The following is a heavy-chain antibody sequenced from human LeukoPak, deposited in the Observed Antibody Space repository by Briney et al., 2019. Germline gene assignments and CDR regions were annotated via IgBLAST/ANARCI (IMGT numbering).Heavy chain of an antibody. D-gene: IGHD6-19*01. CDR1: GHTFTSYY. CDR2: INPSGGST. Sequence: ASVKVSCKASGHTFTSYYMHWVRQAPGQGLEWMGIINPSGGSTSYAQKFQGRVTMTRDMSTSTVYMELSSLRSEDTAVYYCARDYSSGWYTVDYWGQGTLVTVSS. CDR3: ARDYSSGWYTVDY. V-gene: IGHV1-46*01. J-gene: IGHJ4*02.